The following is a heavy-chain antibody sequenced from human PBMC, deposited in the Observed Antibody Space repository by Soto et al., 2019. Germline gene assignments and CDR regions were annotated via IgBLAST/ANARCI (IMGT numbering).Heavy chain of an antibody. V-gene: IGHV3-7*05. CDR1: GCHLGRHW. D-gene: IGHD3-10*01. CDR3: ARDINYSAV. Sequence: GGALRLPCGAPGCHLGRHWGRRVRQAPGKGLEWVANIKQDGSEKYYVDSVKGRFTISRDNAKNSLYLQMNSLRAEDTAVYYCARDINYSAVWGQGTTVTVSS. CDR2: IKQDGSEK. J-gene: IGHJ6*02.